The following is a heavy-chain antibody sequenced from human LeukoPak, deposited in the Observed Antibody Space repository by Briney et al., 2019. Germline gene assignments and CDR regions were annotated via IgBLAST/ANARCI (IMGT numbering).Heavy chain of an antibody. CDR2: INPSSGST. CDR1: GYTFTTYY. D-gene: IGHD5-18*01. Sequence: AASVKVSCKASGYTFTTYYMHWVRQAPGQGLEWMGIINPSSGSTSYAQKFQGRVTMTRDTSTSTVYMELSSLRSEDTAIYYRARVLGAHRYGSIDHWGQGTLVTVSS. J-gene: IGHJ4*02. V-gene: IGHV1-46*01. CDR3: ARVLGAHRYGSIDH.